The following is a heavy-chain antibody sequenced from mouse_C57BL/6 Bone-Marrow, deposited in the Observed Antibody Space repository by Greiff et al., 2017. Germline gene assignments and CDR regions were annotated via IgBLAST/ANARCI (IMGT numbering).Heavy chain of an antibody. CDR2: SRNKANDYTT. CDR3: ARDARPSMDY. CDR1: GFTFSDFY. V-gene: IGHV7-1*01. Sequence: EVQGVESGGGLVQSGRSLRLSCATSGFTFSDFYMEWVRQAPGKGLEWIAASRNKANDYTTEYSASVKGRFIVSRDTSQSILYLQMNALRAEDTAIYYCARDARPSMDYWGQGTSVTVSS. J-gene: IGHJ4*01.